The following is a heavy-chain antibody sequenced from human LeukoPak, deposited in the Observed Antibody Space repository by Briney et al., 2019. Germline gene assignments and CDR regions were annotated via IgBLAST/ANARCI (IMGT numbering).Heavy chain of an antibody. CDR1: GYTFGAYY. CDR2: IRPNSGGT. CDR3: ARVDCSSPSCYVSISFDY. V-gene: IGHV1-2*02. D-gene: IGHD2-2*01. Sequence: GASVKVSCKASGYTFGAYYMYWVRQAPGQGLEWMGWIRPNSGGTNYTQKFQGRVTMTRDTSISTAYMELSRLRSDDTAVYYCARVDCSSPSCYVSISFDYWGQKTLVTVPS. J-gene: IGHJ4*02.